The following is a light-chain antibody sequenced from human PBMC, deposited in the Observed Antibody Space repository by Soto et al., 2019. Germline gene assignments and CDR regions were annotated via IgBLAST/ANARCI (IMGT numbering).Light chain of an antibody. CDR3: QQYGSPLT. V-gene: IGKV3-20*01. CDR2: GAS. Sequence: EIVLTQSPGTLSLSPGERATLSCRASQSVSSSYLAWYQQKPGQAPRLLIYGASSRATGIPDRFSGSGSGTDFTLTISRLEPEYFAVYYWQQYGSPLTFGGGTKVEIK. J-gene: IGKJ4*01. CDR1: QSVSSSY.